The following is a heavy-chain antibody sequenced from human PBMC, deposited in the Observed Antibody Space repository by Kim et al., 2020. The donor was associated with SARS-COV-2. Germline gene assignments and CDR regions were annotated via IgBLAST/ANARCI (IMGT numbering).Heavy chain of an antibody. V-gene: IGHV3-74*01. CDR3: AREGIVVYDAFDI. D-gene: IGHD3-22*01. Sequence: YADSVKGRFTISRDNAKNTLYLQMNSLRAEDTAVYYCAREGIVVYDAFDIWGQGTMVTVSS. J-gene: IGHJ3*02.